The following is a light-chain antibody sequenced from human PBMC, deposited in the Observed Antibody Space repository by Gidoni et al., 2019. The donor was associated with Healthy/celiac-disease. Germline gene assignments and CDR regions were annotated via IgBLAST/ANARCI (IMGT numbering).Light chain of an antibody. CDR2: AAS. Sequence: DIQMTQSPSSLSASVGDRVTITCRAGQSISSYLNWYQLKPGKAPKLLIYAASSLQSGVPSRFSGSGSGTDFTLTISSLQPEDFATYYCQQSYSTPHTFGQGTKLEIK. CDR1: QSISSY. CDR3: QQSYSTPHT. V-gene: IGKV1-39*01. J-gene: IGKJ2*01.